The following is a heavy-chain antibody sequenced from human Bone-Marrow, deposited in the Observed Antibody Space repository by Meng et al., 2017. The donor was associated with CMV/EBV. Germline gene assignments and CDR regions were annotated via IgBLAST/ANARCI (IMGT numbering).Heavy chain of an antibody. CDR3: ARDPGAWGDDAFDI. CDR2: IYSAGST. CDR1: GFTFSVFS. Sequence: GGSLRLSCAASGFTFSVFSFNWVRQAPGKGLEWVSVIYSAGSTVYADSVKGRFTISRDNSKNTLYLQMNNLRAEDTAVYYCARDPGAWGDDAFDIWGQGTMVTVSS. D-gene: IGHD3-10*01. V-gene: IGHV3-53*01. J-gene: IGHJ3*02.